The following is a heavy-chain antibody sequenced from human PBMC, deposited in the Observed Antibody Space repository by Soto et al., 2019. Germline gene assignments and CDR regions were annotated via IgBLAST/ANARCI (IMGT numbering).Heavy chain of an antibody. CDR3: ARVKYTYYYGSGSYCTIFDY. Sequence: ASVKVSCKASGYTFTSYGISWVRQAPGQGLEWMGWINPNSGGTNYAQRFQGWVTMTRDTSISTAYMELSRLRSDGTAVYYCARVKYTYYYGSGSYCTIFDYWGQGTLVTVSS. V-gene: IGHV1-2*04. CDR2: INPNSGGT. J-gene: IGHJ4*02. CDR1: GYTFTSYG. D-gene: IGHD3-10*01.